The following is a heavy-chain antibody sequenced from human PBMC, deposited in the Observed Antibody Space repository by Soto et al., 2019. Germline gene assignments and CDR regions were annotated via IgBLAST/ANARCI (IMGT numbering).Heavy chain of an antibody. V-gene: IGHV3-30*18. D-gene: IGHD3-10*01. Sequence: RRLSCAASGFTFSSNGMHWVRQAPGKGLEWVAVISYDGSNKYYADSVKGRFTISRDNSKNTLYLQMNSLRAEDTAVYYCAKDRYYGSGSYYHGMDVWGQGTTVTVSS. CDR3: AKDRYYGSGSYYHGMDV. J-gene: IGHJ6*02. CDR1: GFTFSSNG. CDR2: ISYDGSNK.